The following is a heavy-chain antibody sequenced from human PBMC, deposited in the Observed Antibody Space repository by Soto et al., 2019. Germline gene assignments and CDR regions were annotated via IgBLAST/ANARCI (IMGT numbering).Heavy chain of an antibody. Sequence: GGSLRLSCAASGFTFSSYGMHWVRQAPGKGLEWVAVIWYDGSNKYYADSVKGRFTISRDNSKNTLYLQMNGLRAEDTAVYYCARAYSSSPGGYWGQGTLVTVSS. J-gene: IGHJ4*02. V-gene: IGHV3-33*01. CDR2: IWYDGSNK. D-gene: IGHD6-13*01. CDR3: ARAYSSSPGGY. CDR1: GFTFSSYG.